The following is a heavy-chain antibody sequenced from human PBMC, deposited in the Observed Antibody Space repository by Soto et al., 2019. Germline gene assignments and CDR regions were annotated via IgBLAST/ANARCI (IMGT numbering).Heavy chain of an antibody. V-gene: IGHV4-59*08. J-gene: IGHJ3*02. CDR2: IYYSGST. CDR1: GGSINSYY. CDR3: ARLYGLDAFDI. Sequence: QVQLQESGPGLVKPSETLSLTCTVSGGSINSYYWSWIRQPPGKGLEWIGYIYYSGSTNYNPSLKGRVTISVDTSKNQFSRKLSSVTAADTAVYYCARLYGLDAFDIWGQGTMVTVSS. D-gene: IGHD3-16*02.